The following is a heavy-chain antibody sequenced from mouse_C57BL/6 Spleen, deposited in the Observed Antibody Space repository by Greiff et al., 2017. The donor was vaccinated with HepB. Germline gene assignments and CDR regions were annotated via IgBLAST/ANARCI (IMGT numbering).Heavy chain of an antibody. J-gene: IGHJ2*01. CDR2: IHPNSGST. CDR3: AREGYGSSDY. D-gene: IGHD1-1*01. V-gene: IGHV1-64*01. CDR1: GYTFASYW. Sequence: QVQLKQPGAELVKPGASVKLSCKASGYTFASYWMHWVKQRPGQGLEWIGMIHPNSGSTNYNEKFKSKATLTVDKSSSTAYMQLSSLTSEDSAVYYCAREGYGSSDYWGQGTTLTVSS.